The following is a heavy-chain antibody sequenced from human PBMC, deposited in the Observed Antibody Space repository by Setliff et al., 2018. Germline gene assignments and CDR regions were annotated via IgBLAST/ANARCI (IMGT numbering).Heavy chain of an antibody. CDR2: IWNDGSSK. J-gene: IGHJ6*02. D-gene: IGHD2-21*02. CDR1: GFTFSNAW. CDR3: ARNWVTAQHYYYGMDV. V-gene: IGHV3-33*08. Sequence: PGGSLRLSCAASGFTFSNAWMSWVRQAPGKGLEWVALIWNDGSSKFYGDSVKGRFTISRDNSKNTLYLQMDSLRAEDTAVYYCARNWVTAQHYYYGMDVWGQGTTVTVSS.